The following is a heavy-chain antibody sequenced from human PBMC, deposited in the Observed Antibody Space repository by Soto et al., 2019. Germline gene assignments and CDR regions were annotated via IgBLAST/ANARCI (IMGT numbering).Heavy chain of an antibody. CDR1: GFTFTSSA. CDR3: AAESDGRSGYFT. V-gene: IGHV1-58*01. D-gene: IGHD3-22*01. Sequence: GASVKVSCKASGFTFTSSAVQWVRQARGQRLEWIGWIVVGSGNTNYAQKFQERVTITRDMSTSTAYMELSSLRSEDTAVYYCAAESDGRSGYFTWGQGTLVTVSS. J-gene: IGHJ5*02. CDR2: IVVGSGNT.